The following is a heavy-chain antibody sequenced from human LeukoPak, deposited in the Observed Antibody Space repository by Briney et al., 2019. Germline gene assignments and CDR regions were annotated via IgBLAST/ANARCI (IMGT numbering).Heavy chain of an antibody. D-gene: IGHD2-2*01. V-gene: IGHV1-69*04. CDR2: IITILGIA. CDR1: GGTFSSYA. Sequence: SVKVSCKASGGTFSSYAISWVRQAPGQGLEWMGRIITILGIANYAQKFQGRVTITADKSPSTAYMERSSLRSEDTAVYYFARAPLGYCSSTSCPDYFDYWGQGTLVTVSS. CDR3: ARAPLGYCSSTSCPDYFDY. J-gene: IGHJ4*02.